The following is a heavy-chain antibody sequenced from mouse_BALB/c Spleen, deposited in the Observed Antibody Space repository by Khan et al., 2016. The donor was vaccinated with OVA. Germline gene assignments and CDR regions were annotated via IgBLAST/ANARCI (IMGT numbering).Heavy chain of an antibody. CDR3: ARSWGIYYYGSSSPAWFAY. J-gene: IGHJ3*01. D-gene: IGHD1-1*01. V-gene: IGHV1-4*01. Sequence: QVQLQQSGAELARPGASVKMSCKASGYTFTIYTMLWVRQRPGQGLEWIGYINPSSAYTNYNQKFKDKATLTEAKSSSTVYMQLSSLTSEDSAVYYWARSWGIYYYGSSSPAWFAYWGQGTLVTVSA. CDR2: INPSSAYT. CDR1: GYTFTIYT.